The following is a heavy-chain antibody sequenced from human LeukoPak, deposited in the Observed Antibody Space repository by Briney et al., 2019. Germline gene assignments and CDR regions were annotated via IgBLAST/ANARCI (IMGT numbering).Heavy chain of an antibody. CDR1: GYTFTSYG. CDR3: ARDNDILTGYYSD. J-gene: IGHJ4*02. V-gene: IGHV1-8*01. Sequence: ASVKASCKASGYTFTSYGINWVRQATGQGLEWMGWMNPNSGNTGYAQKFQGRVTMTRNTSISTAYMELSSLRSEDAAVYYCARDNDILTGYYSDWGQGTLVTVSS. D-gene: IGHD3-9*01. CDR2: MNPNSGNT.